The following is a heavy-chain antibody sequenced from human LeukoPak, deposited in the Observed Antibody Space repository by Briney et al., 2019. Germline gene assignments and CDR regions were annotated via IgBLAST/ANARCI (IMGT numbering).Heavy chain of an antibody. CDR1: GGSISSYY. Sequence: SETLSLTCTVSGGSISSYYWSWIRQPPGKRLEWSGYIYYSGSTNYNPSLKSRVTISVDTSKNQFSLKLSSVTAADTAVYYCARNDYSNYYLPFFDPWGQGTLVTVSS. D-gene: IGHD4-11*01. V-gene: IGHV4-59*01. CDR3: ARNDYSNYYLPFFDP. CDR2: IYYSGST. J-gene: IGHJ5*02.